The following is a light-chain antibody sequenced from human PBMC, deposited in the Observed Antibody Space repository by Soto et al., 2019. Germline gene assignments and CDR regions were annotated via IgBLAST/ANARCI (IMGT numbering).Light chain of an antibody. CDR3: SSYTGAYPLL. V-gene: IGLV2-14*01. CDR1: SGDIGAYDS. J-gene: IGLJ1*01. Sequence: QSVLAHPASVSGSPGQSIAISCTGTSGDIGAYDSVSWYQQHPGNAPKLMIYEFNDRPSGVSYRFSGSKSGNTASLTLSGLQAEDEADYYCSSYTGAYPLLFGTGPKSPS. CDR2: EFN.